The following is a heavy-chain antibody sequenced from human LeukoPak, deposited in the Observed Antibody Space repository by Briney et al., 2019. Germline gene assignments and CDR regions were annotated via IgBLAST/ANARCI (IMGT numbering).Heavy chain of an antibody. CDR1: GFTFSDQW. J-gene: IGHJ4*02. CDR2: IKHDGGGK. D-gene: IGHD1-7*01. Sequence: GGSLRLSCAASGFTFSDQWMSWVRQAPGQGLEWVANIKHDGGGKYYVDSVKGRFTISRDNAKNSLFLQMTSLRVEDTAVYYCARDNWELRGFDYWGQGTLVTVSS. V-gene: IGHV3-7*01. CDR3: ARDNWELRGFDY.